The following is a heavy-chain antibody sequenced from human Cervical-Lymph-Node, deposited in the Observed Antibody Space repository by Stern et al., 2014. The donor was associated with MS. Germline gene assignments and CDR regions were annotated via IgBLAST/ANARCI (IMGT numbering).Heavy chain of an antibody. J-gene: IGHJ4*02. D-gene: IGHD6-19*01. CDR1: GGIFISST. CDR2: SIPGLDSV. CDR3: ARDGFDSGSALAF. V-gene: IGHV1-69*01. Sequence: QLVQSGAELKKPGSSVQVSCTTSGGIFISSTITWVRQVPGQGLEWMGGSIPGLDSVAYPLEFQGRFTLTADYSPNTVYMELTSLQSGDTAMYYCARDGFDSGSALAFWGQGTLVTVSS.